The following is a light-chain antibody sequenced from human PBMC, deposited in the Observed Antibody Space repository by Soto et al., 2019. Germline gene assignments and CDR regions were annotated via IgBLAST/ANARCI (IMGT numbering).Light chain of an antibody. CDR3: CSYAKPYSGEV. CDR1: SSDVGGYNY. CDR2: AVN. Sequence: QSALTQPRSVSGSPGQSVTISCTGTSSDVGGYNYVSWYQHHPAKAPQLIIYAVNKRPSGVPDRFSGSKSGNTAFLTISGLQAEDEADYFCCSYAKPYSGEVFGTGTKLTVL. V-gene: IGLV2-11*01. J-gene: IGLJ1*01.